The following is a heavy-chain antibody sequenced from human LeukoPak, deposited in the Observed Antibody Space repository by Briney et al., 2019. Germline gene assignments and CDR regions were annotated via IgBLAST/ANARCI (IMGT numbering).Heavy chain of an antibody. CDR3: ARGSAY. CDR1: GFPPSNDD. V-gene: IGHV3-48*03. J-gene: IGHJ4*02. Sequence: PGGSLRLSCAASGFPPSNDDMNWVRQAPGKGLEWISYISSSGLTIYYADSVKGRFTISRDNPKNLLYLQMNSLRAEDTAVYYCARGSAYWGQGTLVTVSS. CDR2: ISSSGLTI.